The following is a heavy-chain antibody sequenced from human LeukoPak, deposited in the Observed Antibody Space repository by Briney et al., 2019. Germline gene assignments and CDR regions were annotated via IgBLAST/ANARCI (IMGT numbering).Heavy chain of an antibody. D-gene: IGHD6-19*01. Sequence: PGGSLRLSCAASGFTFTSYAMSWVRQAPGKGLEWVSAISGSGGSTYYADSVKGRFTISRDNSKNTLYLQMNTLRAEDTAVYYCAKFRPVTSVAGTIFHYWGQETLVTVSS. CDR1: GFTFTSYA. J-gene: IGHJ4*02. V-gene: IGHV3-23*01. CDR2: ISGSGGST. CDR3: AKFRPVTSVAGTIFHY.